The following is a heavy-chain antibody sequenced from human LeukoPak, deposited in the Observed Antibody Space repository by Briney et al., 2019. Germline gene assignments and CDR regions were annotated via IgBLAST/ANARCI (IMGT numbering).Heavy chain of an antibody. J-gene: IGHJ6*03. D-gene: IGHD6-13*01. CDR2: ISYDGSNK. CDR1: GFTFSNYA. Sequence: GGSLRLSCAASGFTFSNYAMHWVRQAPGKGLEWVAVISYDGSNKYSADSVKGRFTISRDNAKNTLYLQMNSLRAEDTAVYYCARDSLGQQLAGYYYYYMDVWGKGTTVTVSS. V-gene: IGHV3-30*04. CDR3: ARDSLGQQLAGYYYYYMDV.